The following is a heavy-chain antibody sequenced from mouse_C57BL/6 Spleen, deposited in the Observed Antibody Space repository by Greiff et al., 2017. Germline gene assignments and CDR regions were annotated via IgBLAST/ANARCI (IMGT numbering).Heavy chain of an antibody. V-gene: IGHV1-42*01. CDR3: ARSGHYY. CDR2: INPSTGGT. D-gene: IGHD3-2*02. Sequence: EVQLQQSGPELVKPGASVKISCKASGYSFTGYYMNWVKQSPEKSLEWIGEINPSTGGTTYNQKFKAKATLTVDKSSSTAYMQLKSLTSEDSAVYYCARSGHYYWGQVTTLTVSS. CDR1: GYSFTGYY. J-gene: IGHJ2*01.